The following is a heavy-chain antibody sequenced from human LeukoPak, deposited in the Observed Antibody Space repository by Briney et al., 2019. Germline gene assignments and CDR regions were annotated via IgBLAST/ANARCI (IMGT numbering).Heavy chain of an antibody. D-gene: IGHD6-19*01. Sequence: TGGSLRLSCAASGFSFSSYAIHWVRQAPGKGLEWVSAISGSGDSTYYPDAVKGRFTISRDNSKNTLYLQMGSLRVEDTAVYYCTKIGRAVSWDNWFESWGQGTLVTVSS. CDR1: GFSFSSYA. CDR3: TKIGRAVSWDNWFES. CDR2: ISGSGDST. V-gene: IGHV3-23*01. J-gene: IGHJ5*01.